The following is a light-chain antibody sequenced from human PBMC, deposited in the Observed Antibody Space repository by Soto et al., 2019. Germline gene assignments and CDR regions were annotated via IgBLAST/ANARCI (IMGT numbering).Light chain of an antibody. J-gene: IGKJ4*01. CDR3: QKYNSAPHT. Sequence: DIQMTQSPSSLSASVGDRVTITCRASQGIGTYLAWYQQKPGKVPKLLIFAASILQSGVPSRFSGSGSGTDFTLTIISLQPEDVASYYCQKYNSAPHTFGGGTKVDIK. CDR1: QGIGTY. V-gene: IGKV1-27*01. CDR2: AAS.